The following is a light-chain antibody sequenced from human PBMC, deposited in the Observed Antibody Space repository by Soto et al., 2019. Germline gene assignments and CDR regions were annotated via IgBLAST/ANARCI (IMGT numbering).Light chain of an antibody. CDR2: GAS. J-gene: IGKJ1*01. CDR3: QQYNNCPKK. CDR1: QYVSTS. V-gene: IGKV3-15*01. Sequence: ETVMTQSPATLSGSPGERGTLSCRASQYVSTSLAWYQQKPGQAPRLLVYGASNRATGIPARFSGSGSGTELTLTISSLQSQDFALYYCQQYNNCPKKVGQGTK.